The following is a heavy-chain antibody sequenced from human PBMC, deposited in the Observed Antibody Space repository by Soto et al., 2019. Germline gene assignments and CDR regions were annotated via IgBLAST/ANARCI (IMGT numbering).Heavy chain of an antibody. Sequence: QVQMVESGGGVVQPGKSLRLSCAASEFTFTNYALHWVRQAPGKGLEWVAAISFDGSNKFYADAVKGRCTIYIDNSKNTLYLQINSLTPEDTAVYYSERQQQAQAGDYYYLGMNVWGQGTTVTVSS. CDR1: EFTFTNYA. D-gene: IGHD1-1*01. J-gene: IGHJ6*02. CDR2: ISFDGSNK. CDR3: ERQQQAQAGDYYYLGMNV. V-gene: IGHV3-30-3*01.